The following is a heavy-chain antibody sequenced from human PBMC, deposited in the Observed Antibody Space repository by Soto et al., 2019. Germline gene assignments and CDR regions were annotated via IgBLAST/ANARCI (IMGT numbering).Heavy chain of an antibody. D-gene: IGHD6-19*01. CDR2: ILYDGSNT. V-gene: IGHV3-33*01. CDR1: GFTFSSYG. J-gene: IGHJ6*03. CDR3: VRDQGVWLDYYYYYMDV. Sequence: PGGSLRLSCEVSGFTFSSYGMHWVRQAPGKGLEWVAVILYDGSNTYYADSAKGRFTISRYNAKNLLYLQMNSLRAEDTAVYYCVRDQGVWLDYYYYYMDVWGKGTTVTVSS.